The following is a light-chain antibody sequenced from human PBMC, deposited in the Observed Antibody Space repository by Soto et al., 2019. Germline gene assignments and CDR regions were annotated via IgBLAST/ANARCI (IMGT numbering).Light chain of an antibody. CDR3: QQYGKYGSSPLN. Sequence: EIWLTQSPVTLSLSPGERATLSCRASQSVSSGYLAWYQQKPGQAPRRLISAASRRATGITDRLTGSGPGTGFPLTISRLEPEDFAVYYCQQYGKYGSSPLNFGGGTKVDIK. CDR2: AAS. V-gene: IGKV3-20*01. CDR1: QSVSSGY. J-gene: IGKJ4*01.